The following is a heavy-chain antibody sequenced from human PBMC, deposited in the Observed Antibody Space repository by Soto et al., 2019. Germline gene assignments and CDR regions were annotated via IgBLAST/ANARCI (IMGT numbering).Heavy chain of an antibody. J-gene: IGHJ4*02. CDR2: ISASGGST. V-gene: IGHV3-23*01. CDR1: GVGRSIYK. Sequence: VDPGVGRSIYKKSWVRQTPGKGLELVSSISASGGSTYYGDSLKGRFTISRDNSKNTLNLHIKSLGVEDSAVYYCAKDRGVFARGWEYYDFWGQGTQVTVSS. D-gene: IGHD6-19*01. CDR3: AKDRGVFARGWEYYDF.